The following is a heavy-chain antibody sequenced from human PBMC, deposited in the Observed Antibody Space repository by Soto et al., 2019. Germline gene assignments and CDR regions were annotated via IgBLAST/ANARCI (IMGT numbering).Heavy chain of an antibody. D-gene: IGHD3-22*01. J-gene: IGHJ4*02. V-gene: IGHV1-3*04. CDR2: INTGNGNT. CDR3: ARNYYYDSSGYYRNFDY. CDR1: GYTFTSYT. Sequence: ASVKVSCKPSGYTFTSYTLHWVRQAPGQRLEWMGWINTGNGNTKYSQKFQGRVTFIRDTSASTAYMEVSSLRSEDTPVYYCARNYYYDSSGYYRNFDYWGQGTLVTVAS.